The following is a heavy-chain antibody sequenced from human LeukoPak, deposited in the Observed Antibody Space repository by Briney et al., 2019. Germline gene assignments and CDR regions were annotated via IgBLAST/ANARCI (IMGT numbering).Heavy chain of an antibody. Sequence: SVTVSCKASGGTFSSYAISWVRQAPGQGLEWMGGIIPIFGTANYAQKFQGRVTMTEDTSTDTAYMELSSLRSEDTAVYYCATDLLGYCSSTSCYFGYWGQGTLVTVSS. CDR3: ATDLLGYCSSTSCYFGY. D-gene: IGHD2-2*01. J-gene: IGHJ4*02. CDR2: IIPIFGTA. V-gene: IGHV1-69*06. CDR1: GGTFSSYA.